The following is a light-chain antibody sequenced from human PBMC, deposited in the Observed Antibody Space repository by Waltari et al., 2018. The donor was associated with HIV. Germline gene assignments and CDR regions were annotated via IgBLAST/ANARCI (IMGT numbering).Light chain of an antibody. Sequence: QSVLTQPPSLSGAPGQTVTISCTGPSSNIGADYHVHWYQQLPGTAPKLLIHGNTIRPSGVPDRFSGSKSGTSASLAITGLQADDEADYYCQSYDSSLSAWVFGGGTKLTVL. J-gene: IGLJ3*02. CDR1: SSNIGADYH. CDR3: QSYDSSLSAWV. CDR2: GNT. V-gene: IGLV1-40*01.